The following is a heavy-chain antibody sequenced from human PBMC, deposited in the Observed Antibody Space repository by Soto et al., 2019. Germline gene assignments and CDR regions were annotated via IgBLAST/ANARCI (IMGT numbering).Heavy chain of an antibody. D-gene: IGHD1-7*01. Sequence: LSLTCAISGDSVSSNSAAWNLIRQSPSRGLEWLARTYYRSRWYNDYALFVRSRITVNPDTSKNQFSLQLTSVTPEDTAVYFCAGTTSHQWYYMDVWGKGTTVTVS. J-gene: IGHJ6*03. CDR2: TYYRSRWYN. CDR1: GDSVSSNSAA. V-gene: IGHV6-1*01. CDR3: AGTTSHQWYYMDV.